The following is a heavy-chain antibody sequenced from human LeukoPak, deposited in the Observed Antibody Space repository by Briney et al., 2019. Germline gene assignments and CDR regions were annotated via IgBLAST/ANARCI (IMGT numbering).Heavy chain of an antibody. CDR2: IYYSGST. J-gene: IGHJ5*02. CDR1: GGSISSYY. CDR3: ARGESIAARPGWFDP. D-gene: IGHD6-6*01. Sequence: SETLSLTCTVSGGSISSYYWSWIRQPPGKGLEWIGYIYYSGSTNYNPSLKSRVTISVDTSKNQFSLKLSSVTAADTAVYYCARGESIAARPGWFDPWGQGTLVTVSS. V-gene: IGHV4-59*12.